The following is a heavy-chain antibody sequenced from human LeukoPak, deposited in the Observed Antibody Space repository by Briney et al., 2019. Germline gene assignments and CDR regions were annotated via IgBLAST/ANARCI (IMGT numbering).Heavy chain of an antibody. CDR3: AREVWRSSGSCYLNAFDI. J-gene: IGHJ3*02. CDR2: ISPYNGNT. D-gene: IGHD2-15*01. V-gene: IGHV1-18*01. CDR1: GYTFKNYG. Sequence: ASVKVSCKASGYTFKNYGIIWVRQAPGQGLEWMAYISPYNGNTRHAQKIQGRVTMTTDTSTSTAYMEMRSLSSDDTAVYYCAREVWRSSGSCYLNAFDIWGQGTMVTVS.